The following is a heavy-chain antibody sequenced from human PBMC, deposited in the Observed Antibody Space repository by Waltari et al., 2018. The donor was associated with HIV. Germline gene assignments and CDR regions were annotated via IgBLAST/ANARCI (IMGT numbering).Heavy chain of an antibody. CDR1: GGSISSHY. Sequence: QVQVQESGPGLVKPSETLSLPCTFTGGSISSHYWSWIRQTPGKGLEWIGYIFYDGRTDYNPSLKSRVTLAVDTSKNQFSLNLRSVTTADTAVYYCARGLVPIDFNGMDVWGQGTMVTVSS. CDR3: ARGLVPIDFNGMDV. V-gene: IGHV4-59*11. J-gene: IGHJ6*02. CDR2: IFYDGRT. D-gene: IGHD3-16*01.